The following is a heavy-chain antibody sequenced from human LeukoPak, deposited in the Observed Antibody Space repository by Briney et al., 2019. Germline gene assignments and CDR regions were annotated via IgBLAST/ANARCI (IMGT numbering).Heavy chain of an antibody. CDR3: AKDMGGSYPLFDY. D-gene: IGHD1-26*01. Sequence: GGSLRLSCAASGFTFSSYSMNWVRQAPGKGLEWVSSISSSSSYIYYADSVKGRFTISRDNAKNSLYLQMNSLRAEDTALYYCAKDMGGSYPLFDYWGQGTLVTVSS. CDR2: ISSSSSYI. J-gene: IGHJ4*02. V-gene: IGHV3-21*04. CDR1: GFTFSSYS.